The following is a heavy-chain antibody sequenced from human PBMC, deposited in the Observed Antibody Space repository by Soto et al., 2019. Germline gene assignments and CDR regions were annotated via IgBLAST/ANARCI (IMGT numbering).Heavy chain of an antibody. V-gene: IGHV4-34*01. Sequence: PSATRSLTSAHSGGSLGCYYWGLIRQPPGKRLKWIGEVNHIGSTNYNPSLKSRVTILVDTSKNQFSLRLSSVTAADTAVYYCATLGWRGSGTEEYYYYYGMDVWGQGTKVTCSS. J-gene: IGHJ6*02. CDR2: VNHIGST. CDR3: ATLGWRGSGTEEYYYYYGMDV. CDR1: GGSLGCYY. D-gene: IGHD3-10*01.